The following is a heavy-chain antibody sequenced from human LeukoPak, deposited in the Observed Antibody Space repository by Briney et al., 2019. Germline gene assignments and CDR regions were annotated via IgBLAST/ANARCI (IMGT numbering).Heavy chain of an antibody. V-gene: IGHV3-21*01. Sequence: GGSLRLSCAASGFTFSSYAMSWVRQAPGKGLEWVSSISSSSSYIYYADSVKGRFTISRDNAKNSLYLQMNSLRAEDTAVYYCARDRTSYYYYYMDVWGKGTTVTVSS. J-gene: IGHJ6*03. CDR2: ISSSSSYI. D-gene: IGHD2-8*01. CDR3: ARDRTSYYYYYMDV. CDR1: GFTFSSYA.